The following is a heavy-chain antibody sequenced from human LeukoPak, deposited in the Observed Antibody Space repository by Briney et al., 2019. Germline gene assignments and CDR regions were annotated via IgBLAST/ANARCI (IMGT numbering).Heavy chain of an antibody. V-gene: IGHV4-31*03. CDR2: IYYSGST. D-gene: IGHD3-3*01. CDR3: ARTSFGVVIFFDP. J-gene: IGHJ5*02. CDR1: GGSVSSDNYY. Sequence: SQTLSLTCTVSGGSVSSDNYYWNWIRQHPGKGLEWIGYIYYSGSTYYNPSLKSRVTISVDTSKNQFSLKLSSVTAADTAVYYCARTSFGVVIFFDPWGQGTLVTVSS.